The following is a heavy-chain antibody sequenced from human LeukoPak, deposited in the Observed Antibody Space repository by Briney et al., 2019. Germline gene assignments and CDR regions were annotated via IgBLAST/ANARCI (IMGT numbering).Heavy chain of an antibody. J-gene: IGHJ6*02. V-gene: IGHV3-21*01. CDR3: ARVNAVTTDPYYYGMDV. Sequence: GGSLRLSCAASGFTFSYYSMNWVRQAPGKGLEWVSSISSSSSYIYYADSVKVRFTISRDNAKNSLYLQMNSLRAEDTAVYYCARVNAVTTDPYYYGMDVWGQGTTVTVSS. CDR2: ISSSSSYI. CDR1: GFTFSYYS. D-gene: IGHD4-17*01.